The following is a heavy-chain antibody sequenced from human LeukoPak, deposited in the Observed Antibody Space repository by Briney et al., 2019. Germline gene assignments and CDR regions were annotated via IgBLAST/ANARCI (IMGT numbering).Heavy chain of an antibody. J-gene: IGHJ4*02. D-gene: IGHD2-15*01. Sequence: GGSLRLSCAASGFTFSSYSMNWVRQAPGKGLEWVSSISSSSDYIYYADSVKGRFTISRDDAKNSLYLQMNSLRAEDTAVYYCARLETTPYYFDSWGQGTLVTVSS. CDR3: ARLETTPYYFDS. CDR2: ISSSSDYI. CDR1: GFTFSSYS. V-gene: IGHV3-21*01.